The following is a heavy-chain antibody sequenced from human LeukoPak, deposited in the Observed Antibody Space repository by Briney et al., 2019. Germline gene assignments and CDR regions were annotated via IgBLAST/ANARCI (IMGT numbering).Heavy chain of an antibody. J-gene: IGHJ3*01. D-gene: IGHD4-17*01. V-gene: IGHV4-34*01. CDR1: GGSFSGYY. CDR2: INHSGST. CDR3: ATDSQRSAFDV. Sequence: KPSDTLSLPCAVYGGSFSGYYWRWIRQPPGKGLEWVGEINHSGSTNYNPSLKSRVNISVDTSKNQFSLKLSSVAAADTAVYYCATDSQRSAFDVWGQGTMVTVSS.